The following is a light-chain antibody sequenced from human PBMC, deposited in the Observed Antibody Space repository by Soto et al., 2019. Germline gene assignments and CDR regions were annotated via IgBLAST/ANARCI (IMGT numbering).Light chain of an antibody. V-gene: IGLV1-51*01. CDR1: SSNIGNNY. CDR3: ATWDSSLSAVV. Sequence: QSVLTQPPSVSAAPGQRVTISCSGSSSNIGNNYVSWYQQFPGTAPKLLIFNSDKRPSGIPVRFSGSKSGTSATLGITGLQPGDEAAYYCATWDSSLSAVVFGGGTKLTVL. J-gene: IGLJ2*01. CDR2: NSD.